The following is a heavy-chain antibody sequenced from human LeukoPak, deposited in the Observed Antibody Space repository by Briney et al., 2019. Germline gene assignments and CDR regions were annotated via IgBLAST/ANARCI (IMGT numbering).Heavy chain of an antibody. J-gene: IGHJ3*02. CDR1: GYTFTSYD. Sequence: ASVKVSCKASGYTFTSYDINWVRQATGQGLEWMGWMNPNSGNTGYAQKFQGRVTITRNTSISTAYMELSSLRSEDTAVYYCARTRYYDFWSGYPHDAFDIWGQGTMVTVSS. CDR3: ARTRYYDFWSGYPHDAFDI. D-gene: IGHD3-3*01. V-gene: IGHV1-8*03. CDR2: MNPNSGNT.